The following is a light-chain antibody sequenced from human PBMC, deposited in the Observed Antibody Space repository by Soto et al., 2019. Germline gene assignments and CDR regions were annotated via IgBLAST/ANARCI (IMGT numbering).Light chain of an antibody. Sequence: EIVMTQSPATLSVSPGERATLSCRASRSVSSNLAWYQQKPGQAPRLLIYGASTRATGIPARFSGSGSGTEFTLTISSLQSEDFAVYYCQQYNNSPPETFGQGTKVEIK. CDR2: GAS. V-gene: IGKV3-15*01. CDR3: QQYNNSPPET. CDR1: RSVSSN. J-gene: IGKJ1*01.